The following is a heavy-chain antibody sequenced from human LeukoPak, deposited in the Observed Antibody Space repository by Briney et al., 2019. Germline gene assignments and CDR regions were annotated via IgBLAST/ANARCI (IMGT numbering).Heavy chain of an antibody. CDR1: GFTFSTYA. J-gene: IGHJ3*02. CDR2: ISSSGGST. Sequence: GGSLRLSCAASGFTFSTYAMHWVRQAPGKGLEYVSGISSSGGSTYYANSVKGRFTISRDNSKNTLYLQMGSLRAEDMAVYYCARVRRRNIVGVMDAFDIWGQGTMVTVSS. CDR3: ARVRRRNIVGVMDAFDI. D-gene: IGHD1-26*01. V-gene: IGHV3-64*01.